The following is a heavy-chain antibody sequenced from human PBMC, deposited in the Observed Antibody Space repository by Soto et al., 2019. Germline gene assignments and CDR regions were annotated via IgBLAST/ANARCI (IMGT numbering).Heavy chain of an antibody. J-gene: IGHJ6*02. CDR3: ARDWSYYGMDV. CDR1: GGSISSSSYY. CDR2: IYYSGST. V-gene: IGHV4-39*07. Sequence: SETLSLTCTVSGGSISSSSYYWGWIRQPPGKGLEWIGSIYYSGSTYYNPSLKSRVAISVDTSKNQFSLKLSSVTAADTAVYYCARDWSYYGMDVWGQGTTVTVSS.